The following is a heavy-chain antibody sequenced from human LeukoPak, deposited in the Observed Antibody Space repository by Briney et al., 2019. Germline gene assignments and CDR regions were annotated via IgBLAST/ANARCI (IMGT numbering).Heavy chain of an antibody. CDR1: GGSITSSY. V-gene: IGHV4-59*01. J-gene: IGHJ5*02. CDR2: IHYTGST. D-gene: IGHD3-9*01. CDR3: ARGRYSAGDNWFDP. Sequence: PSETLSLTCTVSGGSITSSYWSWIRQSPGKGLEWIGYIHYTGSTNYNPSLKSRVTMLIDTSKNQFSLKLSSVTAADTAVYYCARGRYSAGDNWFDPWGQGTLVTVSS.